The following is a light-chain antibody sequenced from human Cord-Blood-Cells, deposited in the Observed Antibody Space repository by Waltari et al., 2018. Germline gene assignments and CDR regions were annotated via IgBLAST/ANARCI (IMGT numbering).Light chain of an antibody. CDR2: EVS. J-gene: IGLJ1*01. CDR1: SSDVCGYNY. V-gene: IGLV2-14*01. CDR3: SSYTSSSTLV. Sequence: QSALTQPASVSGSPGQSITISCTGTSSDVCGYNYVSWYQQHPGKAPKLMIYEVSNRPSGVSNRFAGTKAGNTGSLTISGLQAEDEAYYYCSSYTSSSTLVFGTGTKVTVL.